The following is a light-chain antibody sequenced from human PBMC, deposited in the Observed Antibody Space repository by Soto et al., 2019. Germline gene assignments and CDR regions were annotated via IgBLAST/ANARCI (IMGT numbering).Light chain of an antibody. CDR2: GAS. V-gene: IGKV3-20*01. CDR3: QQYGSSPYT. J-gene: IGKJ2*01. CDR1: QSVSSTY. Sequence: IVLTQSPDSLSLSPGERATLTCRASQSVSSTYLAWYQHIPGQAPRLLIHGASNRATGISGRFSGSGSGTDFTLTISRLGPEDFAVYYCQQYGSSPYTFGQGTKLEIK.